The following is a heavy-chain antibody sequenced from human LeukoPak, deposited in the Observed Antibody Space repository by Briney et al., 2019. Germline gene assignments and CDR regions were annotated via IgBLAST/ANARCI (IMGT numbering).Heavy chain of an antibody. V-gene: IGHV4-61*02. Sequence: SETLSLTCTVSGGSISSGNYYWSWIRQPAGKGLEWIGRMSTSGTTNYNPSLKSRVTISVDTSNNQFSLKLGSVTAADTAVYYCARGWSSRYAFDIWGQGTMVTVSS. J-gene: IGHJ3*02. D-gene: IGHD6-13*01. CDR2: MSTSGTT. CDR3: ARGWSSRYAFDI. CDR1: GGSISSGNYY.